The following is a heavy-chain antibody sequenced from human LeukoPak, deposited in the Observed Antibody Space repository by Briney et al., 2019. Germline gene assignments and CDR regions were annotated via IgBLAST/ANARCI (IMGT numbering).Heavy chain of an antibody. D-gene: IGHD6-13*01. CDR2: ISYDGSNK. CDR3: AREPGIAAAGAFDY. V-gene: IGHV3-30-3*01. CDR1: GFTFSSYA. J-gene: IGHJ4*02. Sequence: GRFLRLSCAASGFTFSSYAMHWVRQAPGKGLEWVAVISYDGSNKYYADSVKGRFTISRDNSKNTLYLQMNSLRAEDTAVYYCAREPGIAAAGAFDYWSQGTLVTVSS.